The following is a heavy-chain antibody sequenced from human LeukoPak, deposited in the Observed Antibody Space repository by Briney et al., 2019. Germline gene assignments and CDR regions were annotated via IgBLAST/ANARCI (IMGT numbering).Heavy chain of an antibody. Sequence: GGSLRLSCEASGFTLSTYWMNWVRQVPGKGLDWVANINPDGSAKRYVDSVNGRFTIARDNADNSLSLQMNSLRAEDTAVYYCASWGAGGNSWGQGTLVTVSS. J-gene: IGHJ4*02. CDR1: GFTLSTYW. D-gene: IGHD3-16*01. CDR2: INPDGSAK. CDR3: ASWGAGGNS. V-gene: IGHV3-7*01.